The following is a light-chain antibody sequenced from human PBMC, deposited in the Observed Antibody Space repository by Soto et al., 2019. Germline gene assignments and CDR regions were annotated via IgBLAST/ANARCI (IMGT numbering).Light chain of an antibody. CDR2: DAS. J-gene: IGKJ2*01. CDR3: QHYNSYSMYT. V-gene: IGKV1-5*01. CDR1: QSISRW. Sequence: DIPMTQSPSTLSASLGDRVTITCRASQSISRWLAWYQQKPGKGPKVLIYDASKLESGVPSSVSGSRSGTEFTLTISSLQPDDFATYYCQHYNSYSMYTFGQGTKLEI.